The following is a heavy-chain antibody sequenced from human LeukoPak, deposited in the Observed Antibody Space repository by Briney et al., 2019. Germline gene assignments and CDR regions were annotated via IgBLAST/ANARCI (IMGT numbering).Heavy chain of an antibody. Sequence: PSETLSLTCAVYGVSFSGCYWSWIRHSTGKGLEWIGEINHSGSTNYNPSLKSRVTISVDTSKNQFSLKLSSVTAADTAVYYCAREGHLTGLDYWGQGTLVTVSS. V-gene: IGHV4-34*01. J-gene: IGHJ4*02. CDR2: INHSGST. CDR3: AREGHLTGLDY. CDR1: GVSFSGCY.